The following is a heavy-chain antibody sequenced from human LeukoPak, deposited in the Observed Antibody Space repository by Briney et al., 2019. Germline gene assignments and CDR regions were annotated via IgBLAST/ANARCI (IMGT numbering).Heavy chain of an antibody. V-gene: IGHV3-74*01. D-gene: IGHD6-19*01. Sequence: SGGSLRLSCAASGFTFSSYWMHWVRQAPGKGVVWVSRINSDGSSTNYADSVKGRFTISRDNAKNTLYLQMNSLRAEDTAVYYCARAPSVAGAVDYWGQGTLVTVSS. CDR3: ARAPSVAGAVDY. J-gene: IGHJ4*02. CDR2: INSDGSST. CDR1: GFTFSSYW.